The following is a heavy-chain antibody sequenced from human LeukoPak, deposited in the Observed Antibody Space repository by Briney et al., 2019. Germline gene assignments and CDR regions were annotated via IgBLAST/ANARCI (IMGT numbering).Heavy chain of an antibody. CDR3: ARDLVRGYCSGGSYYPSWFDP. D-gene: IGHD2-15*01. CDR2: IYYSRST. Sequence: SETLSLTCTVSGGSISSYYWSWIRQPPGKGLEWIGYIYYSRSTNYNPSLKSRVTISVDTSKNQFSLKLSSVAAADTAVYYCARDLVRGYCSGGSYYPSWFDPWGQGTLVTVSS. CDR1: GGSISSYY. J-gene: IGHJ5*02. V-gene: IGHV4-59*01.